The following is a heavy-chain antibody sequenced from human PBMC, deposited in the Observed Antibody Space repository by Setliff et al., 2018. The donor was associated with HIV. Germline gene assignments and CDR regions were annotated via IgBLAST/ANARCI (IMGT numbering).Heavy chain of an antibody. Sequence: SETLSLTCTVSGGSIGNYYWSWIRQSAGKGLEWIGRIYASGNIGRIYDSGSTKYNPSLKSRVTMSLDTSKNQFSLNLDSVTAADTAVYYCARESPHVDTDRVSQHPTDYYYYGMDVWGQGTTVTVSS. CDR2: IYDSGST. J-gene: IGHJ6*02. D-gene: IGHD5-18*01. V-gene: IGHV4-4*07. CDR1: GGSIGNYY. CDR3: ARESPHVDTDRVSQHPTDYYYYGMDV.